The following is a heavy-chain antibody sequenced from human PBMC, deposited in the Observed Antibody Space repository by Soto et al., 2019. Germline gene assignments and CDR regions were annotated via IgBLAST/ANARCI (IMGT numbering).Heavy chain of an antibody. D-gene: IGHD3-22*01. CDR1: GFNFNDYA. Sequence: PGGSLRLSCAASGFNFNDYAMTWVRQAPGKGLEWVSAISGSGATTYFADSLKGRVTISRDNSNNTLNLQMNDLTAEDTATYYCAKGAWGYYDPRVGYYFDDWGQVTRVTVSS. CDR2: ISGSGATT. J-gene: IGHJ4*02. V-gene: IGHV3-23*01. CDR3: AKGAWGYYDPRVGYYFDD.